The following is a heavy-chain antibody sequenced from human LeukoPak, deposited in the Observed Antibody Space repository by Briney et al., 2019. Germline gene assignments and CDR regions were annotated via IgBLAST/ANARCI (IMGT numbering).Heavy chain of an antibody. D-gene: IGHD6-13*01. CDR2: IRPSGGST. J-gene: IGHJ4*02. CDR1: GYTFTTHY. V-gene: IGHV1-46*04. CDR3: ARDAAEGYSSSWYLDY. Sequence: ASVKVSCKASGYTFTTHYMHWVRQAPGQGLGWMGIIRPSGGSTSYAQKLLGRVTMTSDTSTSTVYMELSSLRSEDTAVYYCARDAAEGYSSSWYLDYWGQGTLVTVSS.